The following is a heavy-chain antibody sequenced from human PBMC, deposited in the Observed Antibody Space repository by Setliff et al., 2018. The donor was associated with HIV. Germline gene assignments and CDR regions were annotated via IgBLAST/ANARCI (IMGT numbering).Heavy chain of an antibody. J-gene: IGHJ3*02. CDR1: GYNFANYW. V-gene: IGHV5-51*01. Sequence: PGESLKISCKGSGYNFANYWIGWVRQMPGKGLEWMGIVYPGDSDTKYSPSFRGQFAITADKSITTAYMELTTLRSEDTAMYYCAKCRLQFLERCNDAFDIWGPGTMVTV. CDR3: AKCRLQFLERCNDAFDI. D-gene: IGHD3-3*01. CDR2: VYPGDSDT.